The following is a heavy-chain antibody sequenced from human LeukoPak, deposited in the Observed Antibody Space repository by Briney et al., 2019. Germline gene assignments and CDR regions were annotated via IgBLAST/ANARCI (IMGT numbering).Heavy chain of an antibody. V-gene: IGHV3-48*01. CDR3: AREDSSSSGVGYYYYMDV. Sequence: GGSLRLSCVVSGFTFSPYSMNWVRQAPGKGLEWVAYISGRTSTIYYADSVYGRFTISRDNAKNSLYVQMNSLRAEDTAVYYCAREDSSSSGVGYYYYMDVWGKGTTVTVSS. J-gene: IGHJ6*03. D-gene: IGHD6-6*01. CDR1: GFTFSPYS. CDR2: ISGRTSTI.